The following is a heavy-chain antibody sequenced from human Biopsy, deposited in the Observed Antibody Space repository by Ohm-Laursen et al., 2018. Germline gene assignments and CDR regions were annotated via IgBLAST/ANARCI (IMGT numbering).Heavy chain of an antibody. CDR1: ESTFSGYS. V-gene: IGHV3-48*04. D-gene: IGHD1-14*01. CDR2: INVYSNKK. J-gene: IGHJ6*02. Sequence: SLRLSCSAFESTFSGYSMNWVRQAPGRGLEWVSYINVYSNKKYYADSVKGRFIVSRDNDKNSLYLQMNSLRAEDTAVYHCARSPGRDRMDVWGQGTTVSVSS. CDR3: ARSPGRDRMDV.